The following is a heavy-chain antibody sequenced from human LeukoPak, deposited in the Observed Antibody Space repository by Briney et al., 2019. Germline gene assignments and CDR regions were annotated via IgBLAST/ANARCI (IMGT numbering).Heavy chain of an antibody. CDR3: ARSMVRGHYYYYGMDV. V-gene: IGHV4-34*01. Sequence: PSETLSLTCAVYGGSFSGYHWSWIRQPPGKGLEWIGEINHSGSTNYNPSLKSRVTISVDTSKNQFSLKLSSVTAADTAVYYCARSMVRGHYYYYGMDVWGQGTTVTVSS. D-gene: IGHD3-10*01. CDR1: GGSFSGYH. J-gene: IGHJ6*02. CDR2: INHSGST.